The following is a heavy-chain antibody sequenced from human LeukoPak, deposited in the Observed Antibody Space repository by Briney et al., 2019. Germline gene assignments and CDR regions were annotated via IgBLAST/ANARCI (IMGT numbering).Heavy chain of an antibody. CDR3: ARSSGHSYGDFDY. D-gene: IGHD5-18*01. CDR2: THHSGAT. CDR1: GVSITGNY. V-gene: IGHV4-59*01. J-gene: IGHJ4*02. Sequence: SETLSLTSSVSGVSITGNYWSWIRQPPGRGLERLGYTHHSGATSYTPSLKSRSTMSLETSNNQFSLKLSSVTAADTAVYYCARSSGHSYGDFDYWGQGNLVTVSS.